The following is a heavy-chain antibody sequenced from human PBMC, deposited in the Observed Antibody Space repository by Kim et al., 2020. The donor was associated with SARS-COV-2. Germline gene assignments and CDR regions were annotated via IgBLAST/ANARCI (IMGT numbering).Heavy chain of an antibody. D-gene: IGHD3-10*01. CDR1: GFTFSNAW. V-gene: IGHV3-15*01. CDR2: IKSKTDGGTT. CDR3: TTVPYYYGSGPNWFDP. J-gene: IGHJ5*02. Sequence: GGSLRLSCAASGFTFSNAWMSWVRQAPGKGLEWVGRIKSKTDGGTTDYAAPVKGRFTISRDDSKNTLYLQMNSLKTEDTAVYYCTTVPYYYGSGPNWFDPWGQGTLVTVSS.